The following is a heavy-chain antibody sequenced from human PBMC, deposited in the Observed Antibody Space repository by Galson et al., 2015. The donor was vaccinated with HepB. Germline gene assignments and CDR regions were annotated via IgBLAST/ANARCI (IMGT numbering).Heavy chain of an antibody. CDR3: ARDHKQGPMSPGGMDV. D-gene: IGHD3-10*02. CDR2: INSAGSST. CDR1: GFTFSSYW. Sequence: SLRLSCAASGFTFSSYWMHWVRQAPGKGLVWVSRINSAGSSTSYADSVKGRFTISRDNAKNTLYLQMNSLRAEDTAVYYCARDHKQGPMSPGGMDVWGQGTTFTVSS. J-gene: IGHJ6*02. V-gene: IGHV3-74*01.